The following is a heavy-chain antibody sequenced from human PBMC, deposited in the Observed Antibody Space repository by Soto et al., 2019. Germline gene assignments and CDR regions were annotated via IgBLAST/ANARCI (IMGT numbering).Heavy chain of an antibody. CDR1: GGSISSYY. CDR2: IYTSGST. Sequence: SETLSLTCTVSGGSISSYYWSWIRQPAGKGLEWIGRIYTSGSTNYNPSLKSRVTMSVDTSKNQFSLKLSSVTAADTAVYYCARWGDYGGNSKYYFDYWGQGTLVTV. V-gene: IGHV4-4*07. J-gene: IGHJ4*02. CDR3: ARWGDYGGNSKYYFDY. D-gene: IGHD4-17*01.